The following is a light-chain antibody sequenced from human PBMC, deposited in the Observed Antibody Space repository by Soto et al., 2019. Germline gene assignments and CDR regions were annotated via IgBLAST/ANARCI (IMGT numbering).Light chain of an antibody. CDR1: SSDVGGYNY. CDR2: EVS. J-gene: IGLJ1*01. V-gene: IGLV2-14*01. CDR3: SLYTRSSPYV. Sequence: QSALTQPASVSGSPGQSITISCTGTSSDVGGYNYVSWYQQHPGKAPKLMIYEVSNRPSGVSNRFSGSKSGNTASLTISGLQAGEKTGYSCSLYTRSSPYVFGTGTKLPVL.